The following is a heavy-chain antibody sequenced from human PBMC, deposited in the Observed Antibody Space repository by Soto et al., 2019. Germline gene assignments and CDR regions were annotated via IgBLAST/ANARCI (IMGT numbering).Heavy chain of an antibody. CDR2: INTYNGAT. D-gene: IGHD1-1*01. CDR3: ARLESAVLIPSGVDY. Sequence: QVQLVQSGAEVREPGASVKVSCKASGYTFNSHGICWVRQAPGQGLEWMGWINTYNGATNYAQKVEERVTMTRDTFTTTAYLELRSLRSDDTAVYYCARLESAVLIPSGVDYWGQGTLVTVSS. V-gene: IGHV1-18*04. J-gene: IGHJ4*02. CDR1: GYTFNSHG.